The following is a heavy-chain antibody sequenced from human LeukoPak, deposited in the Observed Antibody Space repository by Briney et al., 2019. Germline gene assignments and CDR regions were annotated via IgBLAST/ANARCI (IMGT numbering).Heavy chain of an antibody. V-gene: IGHV4-34*01. J-gene: IGHJ1*01. Sequence: SETLSLTCAVYGGSFSSYYWGWIRQPPGKGLEWIGEIYYSGRAYYNSSLKSRLTISVDTSWNQFSLTLSSVTAADTGVYYCARRRYYDSTGYLDWGQGTLVSVST. CDR1: GGSFSSYY. D-gene: IGHD3-22*01. CDR3: ARRRYYDSTGYLD. CDR2: IYYSGRA.